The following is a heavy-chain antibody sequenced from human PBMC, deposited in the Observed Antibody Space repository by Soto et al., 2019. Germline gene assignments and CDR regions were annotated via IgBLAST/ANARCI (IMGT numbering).Heavy chain of an antibody. CDR2: ISYDGSKK. D-gene: IGHD2-15*01. V-gene: IGHV3-30*18. Sequence: GGSLRLSCEPSGFTFSSYGMTWVRQAPGKGLEWVAVISYDGSKKYYADSGKGRFTISRDNSKNTLYLQMNSLRAEDTAVYYCAKVSGGPRNYGMDVWGQGTTVTVS. CDR3: AKVSGGPRNYGMDV. CDR1: GFTFSSYG. J-gene: IGHJ6*02.